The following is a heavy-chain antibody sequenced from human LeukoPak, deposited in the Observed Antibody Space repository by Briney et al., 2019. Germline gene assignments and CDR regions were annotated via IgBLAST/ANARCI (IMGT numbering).Heavy chain of an antibody. Sequence: GGSLRLSCAASGFTFSSYSMNWVRQAPGKGLEWVSSISSSSSYIYYADSVKGRFTISRDNAKNSLYLQMNSLRAEGTAVYYCARVRYSSSSRAFDIWGQGTMVTVSS. CDR1: GFTFSSYS. J-gene: IGHJ3*02. CDR3: ARVRYSSSSRAFDI. D-gene: IGHD6-13*01. V-gene: IGHV3-21*01. CDR2: ISSSSSYI.